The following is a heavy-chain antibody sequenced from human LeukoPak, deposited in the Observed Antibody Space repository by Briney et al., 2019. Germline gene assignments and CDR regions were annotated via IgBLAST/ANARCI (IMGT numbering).Heavy chain of an antibody. V-gene: IGHV4-39*01. CDR1: GGSISSRNYY. CDR2: IYYSGGT. Sequence: SETLSLTCSVSGGSISSRNYYWGWISQPPGKKLEWIGSIYYSGGTYYNPSLKSRVTISVDTSKNQFSLKLNSVTAADTAVYYSATRSYYDPSGVYGMDVWGQGTTVTVSS. D-gene: IGHD3-22*01. CDR3: ATRSYYDPSGVYGMDV. J-gene: IGHJ6*02.